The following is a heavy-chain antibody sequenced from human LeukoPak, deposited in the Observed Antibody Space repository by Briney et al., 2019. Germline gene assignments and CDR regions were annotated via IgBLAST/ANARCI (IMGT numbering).Heavy chain of an antibody. J-gene: IGHJ3*02. Sequence: PGRSLRLSCAASGITFSSYGMHWVRQAPGKGLEWVAVIWYDGSNKYYADSVKGRFTISRDNSKNTLYLQMNSLRAEDSAEYYCAKSLLTTATGTGRAFDIWGQGTMVTVSA. D-gene: IGHD1-1*01. CDR2: IWYDGSNK. CDR1: GITFSSYG. CDR3: AKSLLTTATGTGRAFDI. V-gene: IGHV3-33*06.